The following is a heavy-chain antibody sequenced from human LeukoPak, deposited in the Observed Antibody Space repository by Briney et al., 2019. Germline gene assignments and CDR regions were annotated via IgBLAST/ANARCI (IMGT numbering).Heavy chain of an antibody. CDR2: IYYSGST. J-gene: IGHJ4*02. D-gene: IGHD6-25*01. V-gene: IGHV4-30-4*01. CDR3: ARVAAGLVDY. Sequence: SQTLSLTCTVSGGSISSGDYNWSWIRQPPGKGLEWIGYIYYSGSTYYNPSLKSRVTISVDTSQNQFSLKLSSVTAADTVVYYCARVAAGLVDYCGQGTLVTVSS. CDR1: GGSISSGDYN.